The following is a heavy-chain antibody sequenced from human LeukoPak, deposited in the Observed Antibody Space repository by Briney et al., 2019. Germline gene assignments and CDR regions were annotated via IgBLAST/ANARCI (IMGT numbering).Heavy chain of an antibody. V-gene: IGHV2-26*01. CDR2: IFSNDEK. D-gene: IGHD3-22*01. CDR3: AHRRDYYDRPGPFDY. J-gene: IGHJ4*02. CDR1: GFSLSNARMG. Sequence: SGPVLVKPTETLTLTCTVSGFSLSNARMGVSWIRQPPGKALEWLAHIFSNDEKSYSTSLKSRLTISKDTSKNQVVLTMTNMDPVDTATYYCAHRRDYYDRPGPFDYWGQGTLVTVSS.